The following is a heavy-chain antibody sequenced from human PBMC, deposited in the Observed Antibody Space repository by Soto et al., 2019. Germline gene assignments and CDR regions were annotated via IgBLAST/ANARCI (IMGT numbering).Heavy chain of an antibody. CDR2: IYYSGST. CDR3: ASDAGSPASMGAYNNDMDV. Sequence: PSEPLSLTCTVSVGSISSGDYSRSWLRQPTGKGLEWIGYIYYSGSTYYNPSLKSRVTISVDTSKNQFSLKLSSVTAADTAVYYCASDAGSPASMGAYNNDMDVWAQGTTVTVSS. CDR1: VGSISSGDYS. D-gene: IGHD2-2*01. J-gene: IGHJ6*02. V-gene: IGHV4-30-4*01.